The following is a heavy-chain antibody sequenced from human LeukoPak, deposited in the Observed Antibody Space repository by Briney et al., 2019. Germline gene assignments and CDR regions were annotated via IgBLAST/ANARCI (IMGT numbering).Heavy chain of an antibody. CDR2: IYYGDST. D-gene: IGHD3-22*01. CDR3: ARGNNYYEGGGYYLDY. CDR1: GGSISSSSYY. Sequence: KSSETLSLTCTVSGGSISSSSYYWSWIRQPPGKGLEWIGYIYYGDSTNYNPSLKSRVTISGDTSMNRISLRLTSVTAADTAVYYCARGNNYYEGGGYYLDYWGQGTLVTVSS. V-gene: IGHV4-61*01. J-gene: IGHJ4*02.